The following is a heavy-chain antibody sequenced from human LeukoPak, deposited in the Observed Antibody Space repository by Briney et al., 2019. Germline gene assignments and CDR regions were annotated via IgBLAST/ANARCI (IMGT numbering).Heavy chain of an antibody. CDR1: GYTFTSYG. V-gene: IGHV1-18*01. CDR2: ISAYNGNT. D-gene: IGHD1-7*01. J-gene: IGHJ6*02. Sequence: ASVKVSCKASGYTFTSYGISWVRQAPGQGLEWMGWISAYNGNTNYAQKLQGRVTMTTDTSTSTAYMELRSLRSDDTAVYYCARDPSGTTRYYYGMDVWXQXTTVTVSS. CDR3: ARDPSGTTRYYYGMDV.